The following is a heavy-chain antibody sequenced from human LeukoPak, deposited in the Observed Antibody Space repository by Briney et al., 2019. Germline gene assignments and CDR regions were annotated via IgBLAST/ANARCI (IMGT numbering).Heavy chain of an antibody. CDR1: GFTFSSYA. V-gene: IGHV3-23*01. J-gene: IGHJ4*02. Sequence: QPGGSLRLSCAPPGFTFSSYAMSWVRQAPGKGLEWVSAISGSGGSTYYADSVKGRFTISRDNSKNTLYLQMNSLRAEDTAVYYCAKSVGIAAALPDYWGQGTLVTVSS. D-gene: IGHD6-13*01. CDR3: AKSVGIAAALPDY. CDR2: ISGSGGST.